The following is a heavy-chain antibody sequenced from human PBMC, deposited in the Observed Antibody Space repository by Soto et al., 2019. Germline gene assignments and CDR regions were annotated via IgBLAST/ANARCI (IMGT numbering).Heavy chain of an antibody. Sequence: PSETLSLTCDFYGASFSGFDWRLIRKSPGKGLSWIGEINHTGSTNHNPSFQSRVTISVDTSKYQFSLKLSSVTAADTAVYYRARLRAAALSQIIAAAGSRYYYYYGMHVWGQGTTVTVSS. CDR1: GASFSGFD. V-gene: IGHV4-34*01. J-gene: IGHJ6*02. CDR3: ARLRAAALSQIIAAAGSRYYYYYGMHV. D-gene: IGHD6-13*01. CDR2: INHTGST.